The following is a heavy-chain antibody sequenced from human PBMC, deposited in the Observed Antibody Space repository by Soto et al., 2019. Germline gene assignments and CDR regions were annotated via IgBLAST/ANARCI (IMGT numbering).Heavy chain of an antibody. J-gene: IGHJ6*02. CDR1: GYSFTSYW. D-gene: IGHD6-13*01. CDR2: IYPGDSDT. CDR3: ARRGYSRSWSTPNYYYGMDV. Sequence: GESLKISCKGSGYSFTSYWIGWVRQMPGKGLEWMGIIYPGDSDTRYSPSFQGQVTISADKSISTAYLQWSSLKASDTAMYYCARRGYSRSWSTPNYYYGMDVWGQGTTVTVSS. V-gene: IGHV5-51*01.